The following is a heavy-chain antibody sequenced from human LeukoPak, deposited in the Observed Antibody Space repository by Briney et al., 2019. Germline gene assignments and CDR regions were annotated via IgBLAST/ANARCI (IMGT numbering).Heavy chain of an antibody. D-gene: IGHD3-16*01. Sequence: SETLSLTCAVYGGSFSGYYWSWIRQPPGKGLEWIGEINHSGTTNYNPSLKSRVTMSVDTSKNQFSLKVYSVTAADTAVYYCARGTGDSPFDYWGQGTLVTVSS. V-gene: IGHV4-34*01. CDR3: ARGTGDSPFDY. CDR2: INHSGTT. J-gene: IGHJ4*02. CDR1: GGSFSGYY.